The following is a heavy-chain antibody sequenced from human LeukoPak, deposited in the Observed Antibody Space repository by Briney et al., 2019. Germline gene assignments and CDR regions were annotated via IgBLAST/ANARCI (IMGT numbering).Heavy chain of an antibody. CDR2: IYPIDSNP. CDR1: VYSFASYW. CDR3: ASVGGTGFLQH. J-gene: IGHJ1*01. V-gene: IGHV5-51*01. Sequence: GESLKISCKGSVYSFASYWIACVRQMRGKGLECMGTIYPIDSNPRYSPPFDGQVTMSVDNSISTAYLQWSRLEASDIAIYYCASVGGTGFLQHWGQGTLVTVSS. D-gene: IGHD2-15*01.